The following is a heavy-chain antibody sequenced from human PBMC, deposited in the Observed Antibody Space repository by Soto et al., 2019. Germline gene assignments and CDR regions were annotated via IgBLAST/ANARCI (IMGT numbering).Heavy chain of an antibody. CDR1: RYSFTNDD. CDR3: ARDYGVPGENYYYYGMDV. J-gene: IGHJ6*02. CDR2: MNPNSGNT. D-gene: IGHD4-17*01. V-gene: IGHV1-8*01. Sequence: VCCKAFRYSFTNDDINCVRQAPGQGLEWMGWMNPNSGNTGYAQKFQGRVTMTRNTSISTAYMELSSLRSEDTAVYYCARDYGVPGENYYYYGMDVWGQGTTVT.